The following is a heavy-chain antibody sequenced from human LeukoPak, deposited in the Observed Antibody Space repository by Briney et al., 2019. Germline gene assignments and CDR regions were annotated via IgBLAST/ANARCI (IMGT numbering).Heavy chain of an antibody. Sequence: PGGSLRLSCAASGFMFSSYSINWVRQARGKGREWVSSISSSSTYIYYADSVKGRFTISRDNAKNSLSLQMNSLRAEDTAVYYCARDRRSGSYYIDAFDIWGQGTMVTVSS. D-gene: IGHD1-26*01. J-gene: IGHJ3*02. CDR2: ISSSSTYI. CDR3: ARDRRSGSYYIDAFDI. V-gene: IGHV3-21*01. CDR1: GFMFSSYS.